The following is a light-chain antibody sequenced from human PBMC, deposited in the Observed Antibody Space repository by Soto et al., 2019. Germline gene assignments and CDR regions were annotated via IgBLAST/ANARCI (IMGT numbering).Light chain of an antibody. V-gene: IGKV3-15*01. J-gene: IGKJ1*01. CDR3: QHYNNWPRT. CDR1: QSVSSN. Sequence: EIVMTQSPATLSVSPGERATLSCRASQSVSSNLAWYQQKPGQAPRLLIYGASTRATGSPARFSGSGSGTEFALTISSLQTDELAVYYCQHYNNWPRTFGQGTKVEIK. CDR2: GAS.